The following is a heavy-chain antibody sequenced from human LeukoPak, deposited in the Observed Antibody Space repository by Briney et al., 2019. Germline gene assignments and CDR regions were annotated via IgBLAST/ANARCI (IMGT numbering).Heavy chain of an antibody. D-gene: IGHD3-9*01. V-gene: IGHV3-21*01. Sequence: GGSLRLSCAASGFTFSSYSMNWVRQAPGKGLEWVSSISSSSSYIYYADSVKGRFTISRDNAKNSLYLQMNSLRAEDTAVYYCAREAKRDYDILTGYYGYYGMDVWGQGTTVTVSS. CDR1: GFTFSSYS. CDR3: AREAKRDYDILTGYYGYYGMDV. CDR2: ISSSSSYI. J-gene: IGHJ6*02.